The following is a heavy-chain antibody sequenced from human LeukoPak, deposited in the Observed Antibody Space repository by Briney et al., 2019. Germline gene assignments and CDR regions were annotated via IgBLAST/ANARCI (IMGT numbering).Heavy chain of an antibody. CDR2: IYYSGST. D-gene: IGHD3-22*01. CDR3: AKVVGYYDSSGYGY. V-gene: IGHV4-31*03. J-gene: IGHJ4*02. Sequence: SETLSLTCTVSGGSISSGGYYWSWIRQHPGKGLEWIGYIYYSGSTYYNPSLKSRVTISVDTSKNQFSLKLSSVTAADTAVYYCAKVVGYYDSSGYGYWGQGTLVTVSS. CDR1: GGSISSGGYY.